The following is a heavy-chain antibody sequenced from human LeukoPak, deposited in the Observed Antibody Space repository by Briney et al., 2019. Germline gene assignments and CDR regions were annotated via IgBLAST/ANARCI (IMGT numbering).Heavy chain of an antibody. J-gene: IGHJ4*02. D-gene: IGHD2/OR15-2a*01. CDR1: GFTFSDYY. Sequence: GRSLRLSCAASGFTFSDYYMSWIRQAPGKRLEGVSYISSSGSTTYYADSVKGRFTISRDNAKNSLYLQMNSLRAEDTAVYYCARRILIPVEGLGYWGQGTLVTVSS. CDR3: ARRILIPVEGLGY. CDR2: ISSSGSTT. V-gene: IGHV3-11*04.